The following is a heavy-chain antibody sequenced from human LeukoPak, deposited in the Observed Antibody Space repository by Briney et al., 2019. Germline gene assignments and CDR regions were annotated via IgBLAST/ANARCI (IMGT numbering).Heavy chain of an antibody. J-gene: IGHJ4*02. D-gene: IGHD6-13*01. CDR3: ARDGGSSWYFDY. V-gene: IGHV3-11*04. CDR2: ISSSGNTT. Sequence: GGSLRLSCTVSGFTVSSNSMSWIRQAPGKGVECVSYISSSGNTTYHADSVKGRFTISRDNAKNTLYLQMSRLRAEDTAVYYCARDGGSSWYFDYWGQGTLVTVSS. CDR1: GFTVSSNS.